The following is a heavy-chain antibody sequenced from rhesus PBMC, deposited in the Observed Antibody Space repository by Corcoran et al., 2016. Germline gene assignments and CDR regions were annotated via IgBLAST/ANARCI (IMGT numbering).Heavy chain of an antibody. J-gene: IGHJ6*01. D-gene: IGHD2-21*01. CDR1: GGSISSNY. V-gene: IGHV4-160*01. CDR3: AREDCTGSGCYAIYGLDS. Sequence: QVQLQESGPGLVKPSETLSLTCAVSGGSISSNYWSWIRQPPGTGLCWIGFIYGSNGGTYYNPSLKSRFTISTDTAKNQFSLKLSSVTAADTAVYYCAREDCTGSGCYAIYGLDSWGQGVVVTVSS. CDR2: IYGSNGGT.